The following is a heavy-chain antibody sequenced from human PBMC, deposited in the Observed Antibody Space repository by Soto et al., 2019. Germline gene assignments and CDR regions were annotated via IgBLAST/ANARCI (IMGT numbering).Heavy chain of an antibody. V-gene: IGHV1-24*01. CDR2: FDPEDGET. Sequence: QVQLVQSGAEVKKPGASVKVSCKVSGYTLTELSMHWVRQAPGKGLEWMGGFDPEDGETIYAQKFQGRVTMTEDTSTDTAYRELSSLRSEDTAVYYCAITPVWFGDGLSKSDRYYYYYYGMDVWGQGTTVTVSS. CDR3: AITPVWFGDGLSKSDRYYYYYYGMDV. CDR1: GYTLTELS. D-gene: IGHD3-10*01. J-gene: IGHJ6*02.